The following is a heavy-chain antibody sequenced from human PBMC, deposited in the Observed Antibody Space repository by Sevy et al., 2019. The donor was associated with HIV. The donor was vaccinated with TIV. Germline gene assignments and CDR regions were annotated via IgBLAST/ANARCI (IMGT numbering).Heavy chain of an antibody. V-gene: IGHV3-9*01. CDR2: ISWNSGSI. CDR1: GFTFDDDA. J-gene: IGHJ4*02. D-gene: IGHD3-3*01. CDR3: AKATIGEGGGDFDY. Sequence: GGSLRLSCAASGFTFDDDAMHWVRQAPGKGLEWVSGISWNSGSIGYADSVKGRFTISRDNAKNSLYLQMNSLRAEDTALYYCAKATIGEGGGDFDYWGQGTLVTVSS.